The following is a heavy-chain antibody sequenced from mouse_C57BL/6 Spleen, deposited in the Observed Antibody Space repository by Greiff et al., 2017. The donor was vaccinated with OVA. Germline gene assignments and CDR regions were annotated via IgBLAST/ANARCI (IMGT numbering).Heavy chain of an antibody. Sequence: EVKLQESGPGLVKPSQSLSLTCSVTGYSITSGYYWNWIRQFPGNKLEWMGYISYDGSNNYNPSLKNRISITRDTSKNQFFLKLNSVTTEDTATYYCARAEGYDYDAWFAYWGQGTLVTVSA. CDR3: ARAEGYDYDAWFAY. J-gene: IGHJ3*01. D-gene: IGHD2-4*01. CDR1: GYSITSGYY. CDR2: ISYDGSN. V-gene: IGHV3-6*01.